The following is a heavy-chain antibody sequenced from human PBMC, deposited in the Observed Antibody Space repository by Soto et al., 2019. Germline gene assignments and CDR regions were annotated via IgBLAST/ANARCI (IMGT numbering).Heavy chain of an antibody. CDR2: INPNSGGT. J-gene: IGHJ5*02. CDR3: ARDRLIYGSGRSFRGWFDP. V-gene: IGHV1-2*02. D-gene: IGHD3-10*01. CDR1: GYTFTGYY. Sequence: ASVKVSCKASGYTFTGYYMHWVRQAPGQGLEWMGWINPNSGGTNYAQKFQGRVTMTRDTSISTAYMELSRLRSDDTAVYYCARDRLIYGSGRSFRGWFDPWGQGTLVT.